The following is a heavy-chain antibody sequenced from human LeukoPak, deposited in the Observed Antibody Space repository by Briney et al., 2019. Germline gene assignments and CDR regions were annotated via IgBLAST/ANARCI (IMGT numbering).Heavy chain of an antibody. Sequence: PSETLSLTCTVPGYSISSGYYWGWLRQPPGKGLEWIGSIYHSGSTYYNPSLKSRVTISVDTSKNQFSLKLSSVTAADTAVYYCARGYCTNGVCLFDAFDIWGQGTMVTVSS. J-gene: IGHJ3*02. CDR3: ARGYCTNGVCLFDAFDI. CDR1: GYSISSGYY. V-gene: IGHV4-38-2*02. CDR2: IYHSGST. D-gene: IGHD2-8*01.